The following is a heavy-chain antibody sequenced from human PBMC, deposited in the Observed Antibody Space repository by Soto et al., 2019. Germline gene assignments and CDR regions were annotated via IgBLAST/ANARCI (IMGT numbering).Heavy chain of an antibody. J-gene: IGHJ4*02. CDR2: ISYDGSNK. Sequence: QVQLVESGGGVVQPGRSLRLSCAASGFTFSSYGMHWVRQAPGKGLEWVAVISYDGSNKYYADSVKGRFTISRDNSKNTVYQEMNSLRAEDPAVYYCAKGDPTYYYDSSGYYGPSPVDYWGQGTLVTVSS. CDR3: AKGDPTYYYDSSGYYGPSPVDY. CDR1: GFTFSSYG. V-gene: IGHV3-30*18. D-gene: IGHD3-22*01.